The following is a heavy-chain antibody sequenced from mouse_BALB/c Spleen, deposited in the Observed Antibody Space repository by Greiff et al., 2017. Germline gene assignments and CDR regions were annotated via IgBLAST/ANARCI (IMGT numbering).Heavy chain of an antibody. CDR1: GFTFSDYG. CDR3: ARVYGNYDYYAMDY. J-gene: IGHJ4*01. D-gene: IGHD2-1*01. Sequence: DVMLVESGGGLVQPGGSRKLSCAASGFTFSDYGMAWVRQAPGKGPEWVAFISNLAYSIYYADTVTGRFTISRENAKNTLYLEMSSLRSEDTAMYYCARVYGNYDYYAMDYWGQGTSVTVSS. CDR2: ISNLAYSI. V-gene: IGHV5-15*02.